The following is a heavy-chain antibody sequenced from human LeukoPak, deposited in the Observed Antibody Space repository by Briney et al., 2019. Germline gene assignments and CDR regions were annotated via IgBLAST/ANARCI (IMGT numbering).Heavy chain of an antibody. V-gene: IGHV1-2*02. D-gene: IGHD3-22*01. Sequence: ASVKVSCKASGYTFTSYGISWVRQAPGQGLEWMGWINPNSGGTNYAQKFQGRVTMTRDTSISTAYMELSRLRSDDTAVYYCARAHYYDSSGYYYGTNFDYWGQGTLVTVSS. CDR1: GYTFTSYG. CDR3: ARAHYYDSSGYYYGTNFDY. J-gene: IGHJ4*02. CDR2: INPNSGGT.